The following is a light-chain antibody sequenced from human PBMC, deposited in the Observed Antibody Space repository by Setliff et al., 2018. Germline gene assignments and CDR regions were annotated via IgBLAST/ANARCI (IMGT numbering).Light chain of an antibody. V-gene: IGLV3-21*03. CDR2: DGT. Sequence: LTQPPSVSVAPGRTARIPCGGANIGAKSVHWYQHRAGQAPVLVVYDGTDRPSGIPERFPGSNSGNTATLTISRVEAGDEADYYCQVWNSETYPYVFGSGTKVTVL. J-gene: IGLJ1*01. CDR1: NIGAKS. CDR3: QVWNSETYPYV.